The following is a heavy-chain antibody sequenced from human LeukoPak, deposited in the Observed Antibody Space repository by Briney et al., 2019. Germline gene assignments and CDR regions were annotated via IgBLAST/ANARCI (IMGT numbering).Heavy chain of an antibody. V-gene: IGHV3-7*01. CDR3: ARDAGYGYDRFDY. Sequence: LTGGSLRLSCAASGFIFSSYWMAWVRQAPGKGLEWVANIKEDGSDKNYVDSLKGRFTISRDNAKNSLYLQMNSLRAEDTAVYYCARDAGYGYDRFDYWGQGTQVTVSS. D-gene: IGHD5-18*01. CDR2: IKEDGSDK. CDR1: GFIFSSYW. J-gene: IGHJ4*02.